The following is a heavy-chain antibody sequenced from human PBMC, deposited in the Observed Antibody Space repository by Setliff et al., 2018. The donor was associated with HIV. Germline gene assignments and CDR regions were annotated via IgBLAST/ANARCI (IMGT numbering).Heavy chain of an antibody. D-gene: IGHD3-3*01. V-gene: IGHV3-7*01. CDR1: GFRFRSYW. Sequence: GGSLRLSCAASGFRFRSYWMSWVRQAPGKGLESVANVKQDGTETLYVDSVKGRFTISRDNANNSMYLQMNSLRAEDTAVYYCARDSLLEWSRYGYKDVWGKGTTVTVSS. J-gene: IGHJ6*03. CDR3: ARDSLLEWSRYGYKDV. CDR2: VKQDGTET.